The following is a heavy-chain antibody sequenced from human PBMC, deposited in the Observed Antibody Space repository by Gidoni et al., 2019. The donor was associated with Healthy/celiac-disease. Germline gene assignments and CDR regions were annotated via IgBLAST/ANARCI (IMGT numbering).Heavy chain of an antibody. J-gene: IGHJ4*02. V-gene: IGHV4-31*03. CDR2: IYYSGSN. CDR1: GGSISSGGYY. D-gene: IGHD1-7*01. CDR3: AREGTGTTGDY. Sequence: QVQLQESGPGLVKPSQTLSLTCTVSGGSISSGGYYWSWIRQQPWKGMEWIGYIYYSGSNYYNPSLKSRVTISVDTSKNQFSLKLSSVTAADTAVYYCAREGTGTTGDYWGQGTLVTVSS.